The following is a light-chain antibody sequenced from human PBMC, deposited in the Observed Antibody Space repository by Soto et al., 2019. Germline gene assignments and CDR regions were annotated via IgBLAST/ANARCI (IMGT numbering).Light chain of an antibody. CDR2: AAS. V-gene: IGKV1-8*01. CDR3: QQYYSYPHT. CDR1: QGISSY. Sequence: AIRMTQSPSSFSASTGDRVTITCRASQGISSYLAWYQQKPGKAPKLLIYAASTLQSGVRSRFSGSGSGTDFTLTIICLQSEDFAAYYCQQYYSYPHTFGQGTKVEIK. J-gene: IGKJ1*01.